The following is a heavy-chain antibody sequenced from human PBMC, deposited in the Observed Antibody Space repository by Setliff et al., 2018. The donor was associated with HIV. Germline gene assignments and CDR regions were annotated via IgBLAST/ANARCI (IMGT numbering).Heavy chain of an antibody. CDR1: GYTFTTYG. V-gene: IGHV1-18*01. D-gene: IGHD6-13*01. Sequence: ASVKVSCKASGYTFTTYGISWVRQAPGQGLEWMGWISAYNGNTNYAQKLQGRVTMTTDTSTSTAYMELRSLRSDDTAVYYCARGIGLIREDFYYYMDVWGPGTTVTVSS. J-gene: IGHJ6*02. CDR2: ISAYNGNT. CDR3: ARGIGLIREDFYYYMDV.